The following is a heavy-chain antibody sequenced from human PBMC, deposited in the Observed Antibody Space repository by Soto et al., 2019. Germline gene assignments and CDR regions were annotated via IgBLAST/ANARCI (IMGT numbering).Heavy chain of an antibody. Sequence: GESLKISCKGSGYSLSSYWITWVRQMPGKGLEWMGRIDPSDSYANYSPSFQGHVTISAGKSISTAYLQWNSLKASDTATYYCARFRLPYGMDVWGQGTTVTVS. CDR3: ARFRLPYGMDV. D-gene: IGHD3-10*01. CDR2: IDPSDSYA. CDR1: GYSLSSYW. J-gene: IGHJ6*02. V-gene: IGHV5-10-1*01.